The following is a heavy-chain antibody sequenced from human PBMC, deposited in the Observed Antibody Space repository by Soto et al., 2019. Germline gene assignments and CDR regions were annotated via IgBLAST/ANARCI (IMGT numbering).Heavy chain of an antibody. V-gene: IGHV3-23*01. CDR2: ISGSGGST. CDR3: AKDRWELLPTTFDY. CDR1: GFTFSSYA. J-gene: IGHJ4*02. D-gene: IGHD1-26*01. Sequence: EVPLLESGGGLVQPGGSLRLSCAASGFTFSSYAMSWVRQAPGKGLEWVSAISGSGGSTYYADSVKGRFTISRDNSKNPRYLQMNSLRAEDTAVYYCAKDRWELLPTTFDYWGQGTLVTVSS.